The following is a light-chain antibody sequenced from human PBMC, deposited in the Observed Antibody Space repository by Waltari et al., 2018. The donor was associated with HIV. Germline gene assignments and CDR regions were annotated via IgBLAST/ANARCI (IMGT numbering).Light chain of an antibody. J-gene: IGLJ1*01. Sequence: QSALTQPASVSGSPGQSITISCTGTSSDVGGYNYVSWYQQHPGKAPKLMISDVSNRPSGVTNRFSGSKSGNTASLTISGLQVEDEADYYCSSYTSSSTLYVSGTGTKVTVL. CDR3: SSYTSSSTLYV. CDR2: DVS. CDR1: SSDVGGYNY. V-gene: IGLV2-14*03.